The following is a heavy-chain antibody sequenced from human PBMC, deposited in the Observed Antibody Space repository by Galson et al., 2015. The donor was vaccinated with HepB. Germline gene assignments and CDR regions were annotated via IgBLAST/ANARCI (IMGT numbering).Heavy chain of an antibody. V-gene: IGHV3-53*01. CDR2: IYSGGNT. D-gene: IGHD4-23*01. CDR3: ARDLRSSTGVIDY. CDR1: GFTVSSSY. J-gene: IGHJ4*02. Sequence: SLRLSCAASGFTVSSSYMSWVRQAPGKGLEWVSLIYSGGNTYYADSVKGRFTISRDNSKNTLYLQMNSLRAEDTAVYYCARDLRSSTGVIDYWGQGTLVTVSS.